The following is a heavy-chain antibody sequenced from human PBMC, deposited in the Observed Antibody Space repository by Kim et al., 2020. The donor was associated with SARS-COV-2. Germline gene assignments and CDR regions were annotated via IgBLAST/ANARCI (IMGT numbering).Heavy chain of an antibody. CDR1: GFTFSSYW. D-gene: IGHD6-13*01. Sequence: GGSLRLSCAASGFTFSSYWMSWVRQAPGKGLEWVANIKQDGSEKYYVDSVKGRFTISRDNAKNSLYLQMNSLRAEDTAVYYCARDWHSSSWYRSLGMDVWGQGTTVTVSS. CDR3: ARDWHSSSWYRSLGMDV. J-gene: IGHJ6*02. V-gene: IGHV3-7*03. CDR2: IKQDGSEK.